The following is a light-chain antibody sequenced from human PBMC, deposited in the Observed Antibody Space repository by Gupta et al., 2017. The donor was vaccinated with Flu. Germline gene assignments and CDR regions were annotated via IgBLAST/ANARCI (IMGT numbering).Light chain of an antibody. CDR1: QSISSL. Sequence: DIQMTQSPSTLSASVGDRVTITCRASQSISSLLAWYQQKPGKAPKLLIYKASTIESGVPPRFSGSGSGTEFTLTISCLQPDDFATYYCQQYNTYSAGTFGQGTKVEIK. V-gene: IGKV1-5*03. CDR2: KAS. CDR3: QQYNTYSAGT. J-gene: IGKJ1*01.